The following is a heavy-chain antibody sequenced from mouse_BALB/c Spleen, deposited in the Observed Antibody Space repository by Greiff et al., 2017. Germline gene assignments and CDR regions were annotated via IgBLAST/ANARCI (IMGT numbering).Heavy chain of an antibody. D-gene: IGHD1-1*01. J-gene: IGHJ4*01. V-gene: IGHV5-17*02. CDR3: ARWTTVVANAMDY. CDR1: GFTFSSFG. CDR2: ISSGSSTI. Sequence: EVKLVESGGGLVQPGGSRKLSCAASGFTFSSFGMHWVRQAPEKGLEWVAYISSGSSTIYYADTVKGRFTISRDNPKNTLFLQMTSLRSEDTAMYYCARWTTVVANAMDYWGQGTSVTVSS.